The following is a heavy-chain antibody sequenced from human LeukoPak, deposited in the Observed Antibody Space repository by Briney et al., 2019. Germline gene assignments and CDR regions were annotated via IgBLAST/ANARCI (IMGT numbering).Heavy chain of an antibody. D-gene: IGHD3-10*01. CDR2: ISYDGSNK. CDR1: GFTFSSYG. CDR3: AKGKGAQRITMVRGVLFDY. J-gene: IGHJ4*02. Sequence: PGGSLRLSCAASGFTFSSYGKHRVRQAPGTGLEWVAVISYDGSNKYYADSVKGRFTISRDNSKNTLYLQMNSLRAEDTAVYDCAKGKGAQRITMVRGVLFDYWGQGTLVTVSS. V-gene: IGHV3-30*18.